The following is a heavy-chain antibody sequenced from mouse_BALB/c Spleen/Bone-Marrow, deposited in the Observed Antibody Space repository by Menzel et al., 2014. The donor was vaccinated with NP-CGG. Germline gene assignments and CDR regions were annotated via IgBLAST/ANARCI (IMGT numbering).Heavy chain of an antibody. V-gene: IGHV1S81*02. CDR1: GFTFTSYW. Sequence: VKLQESGAELVKPGASVRLSCMASGFTFTSYWIHWVKQRPGQGPGWIGEINPSNGRTNYNEKFKRKATLTEDKSSSTAYMQLSSLTSEDSAVYYCARDGNYRYAMDYWGQGTSVTVSS. CDR3: ARDGNYRYAMDY. D-gene: IGHD2-1*01. CDR2: INPSNGRT. J-gene: IGHJ4*01.